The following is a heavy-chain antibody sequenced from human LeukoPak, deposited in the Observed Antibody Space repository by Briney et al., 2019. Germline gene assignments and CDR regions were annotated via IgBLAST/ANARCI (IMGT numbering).Heavy chain of an antibody. CDR3: AISDYYYYYMDV. CDR1: GYTLTDLS. J-gene: IGHJ6*03. V-gene: IGHV1-24*01. CDR2: FDPDGGET. Sequence: ASVKVSCTVSGYTLTDLSMHWVRQAPGKGLELMGGFDPDGGETFYVQKFQGRVNITEDTATDTAYMELSSLRSEDTAVYYCAISDYYYYYMDVWGKGTTVTVSS.